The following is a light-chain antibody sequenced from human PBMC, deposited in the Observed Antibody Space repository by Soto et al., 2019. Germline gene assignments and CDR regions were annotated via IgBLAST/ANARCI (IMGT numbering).Light chain of an antibody. CDR3: QQRSSWPRT. V-gene: IGKV3-11*01. CDR2: DAS. Sequence: EIVLTQSPATLSLSPGERATLSCRASQSISSDLAWYQQKPGQAPRLFFYDASNRVTGIPARFRGSGSGTDFTLTISTLEPEDFAVYYCQQRSSWPRTFGQRTKVDIK. J-gene: IGKJ1*01. CDR1: QSISSD.